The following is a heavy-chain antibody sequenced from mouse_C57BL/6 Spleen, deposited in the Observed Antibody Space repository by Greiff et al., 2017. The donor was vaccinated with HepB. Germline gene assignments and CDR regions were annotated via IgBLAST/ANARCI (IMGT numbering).Heavy chain of an antibody. CDR3: VICDEGQPTYYSNYDPMDC. J-gene: IGHJ4*01. CDR2: ISSGSSTI. V-gene: IGHV5-17*01. CDR1: GFTFSDYG. D-gene: IGHD2-5*01. Sequence: EVKLVESGGGLVKPGWSLKLSCAASGFTFSDYGMHWVRQAPEKGLEWVAYISSGSSTIYYADTVKGRFTISRDNAKNTLFLQMTSLRSEDTAMYYCVICDEGQPTYYSNYDPMDCWGEGTSVSVSS.